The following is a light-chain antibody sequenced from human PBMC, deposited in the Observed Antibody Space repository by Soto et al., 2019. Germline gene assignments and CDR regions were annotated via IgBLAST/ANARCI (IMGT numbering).Light chain of an antibody. V-gene: IGKV3-11*01. J-gene: IGKJ1*01. CDR3: QQFGGSSRT. Sequence: EIVLTQSPATPSLSPGERATLSCRASQSVSSYLAWYQQKPGQAPRLLIYDASNRATGIPARFSGSGSGTDFTLTITRLEPEEFAVYYCQQFGGSSRTFGQGTKVDIK. CDR1: QSVSSY. CDR2: DAS.